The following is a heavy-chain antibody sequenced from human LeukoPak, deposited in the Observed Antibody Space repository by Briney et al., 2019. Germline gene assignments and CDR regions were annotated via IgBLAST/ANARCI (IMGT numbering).Heavy chain of an antibody. V-gene: IGHV4-34*01. CDR2: ISHSGST. CDR3: ARGLGQQLALRRKLNWFDP. D-gene: IGHD6-13*01. Sequence: PSETLSLTCAVYGRSFSGYYWSWIRQPPGKGLEWIGEISHSGSTNYNPSLKSRVTISVDTSKNQFSLKLSSVTAADTAVYYCARGLGQQLALRRKLNWFDPWGQGTLVTVSS. J-gene: IGHJ5*02. CDR1: GRSFSGYY.